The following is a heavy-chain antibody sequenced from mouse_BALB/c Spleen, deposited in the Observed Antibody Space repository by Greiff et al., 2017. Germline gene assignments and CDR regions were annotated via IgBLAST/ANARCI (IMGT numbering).Heavy chain of an antibody. Sequence: DVQLQESGAELVRSGASVKLSCTASGFNIKDYYMHWVKQRPEQGLEWIGWIDPENGDTEYAPKFQGKATMTADTSSNTAYLQLSSLTSEDTAVYYCNARFAAMDYWGQGTSVTVSS. CDR2: IDPENGDT. CDR1: GFNIKDYY. CDR3: NARFAAMDY. V-gene: IGHV14-4*02. J-gene: IGHJ4*01.